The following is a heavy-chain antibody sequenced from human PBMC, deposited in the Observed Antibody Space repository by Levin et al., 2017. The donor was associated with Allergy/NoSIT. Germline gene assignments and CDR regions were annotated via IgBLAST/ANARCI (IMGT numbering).Heavy chain of an antibody. CDR2: IKQDGSEK. Sequence: SCAASGFTFSSYWMSWVRQAPGKGLEWVANIKQDGSEKYYVDSVKGRFTISRDNAKNSLYLQMNSLRAEDTAVYYCARQYYDFWSGYRNAFDIWGQGTMVTVSS. CDR3: ARQYYDFWSGYRNAFDI. CDR1: GFTFSSYW. D-gene: IGHD3-3*01. V-gene: IGHV3-7*01. J-gene: IGHJ3*02.